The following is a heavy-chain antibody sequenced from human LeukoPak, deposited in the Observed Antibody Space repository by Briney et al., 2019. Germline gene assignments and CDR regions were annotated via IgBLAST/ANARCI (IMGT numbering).Heavy chain of an antibody. CDR2: IYYSGNT. Sequence: SETLSLTCTVSDGSISPYSWNWIRRPPGKGLEWIGYIYYSGNTNYNPFLESRVTISLDTSETQFSLKVSSVTAADTAVYYCARWNYAFDIWGQGTMVTVSS. CDR3: ARWNYAFDI. CDR1: DGSISPYS. J-gene: IGHJ3*02. V-gene: IGHV4-59*01. D-gene: IGHD1-7*01.